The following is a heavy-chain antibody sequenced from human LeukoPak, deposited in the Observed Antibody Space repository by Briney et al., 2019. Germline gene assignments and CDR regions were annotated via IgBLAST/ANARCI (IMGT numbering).Heavy chain of an antibody. J-gene: IGHJ4*02. CDR1: GSTFSSYW. Sequence: GGSLRLSCAASGSTFSSYWMHWVRHAPGKGLVWVSRINSDGSSTNYADSVKGRFTISRDNAKNTLYLQMNSLRAEDTAVYFCARGRGGSYYDYWGQGTLVTVSS. D-gene: IGHD1-1*01. CDR3: ARGRGGSYYDY. CDR2: INSDGSST. V-gene: IGHV3-74*01.